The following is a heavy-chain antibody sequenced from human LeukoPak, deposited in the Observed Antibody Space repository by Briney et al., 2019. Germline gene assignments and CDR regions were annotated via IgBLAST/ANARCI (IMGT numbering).Heavy chain of an antibody. J-gene: IGHJ6*03. V-gene: IGHV4-4*07. CDR3: AREIGYCSSTSCYYYYYYMDV. CDR1: GGSTSSYY. CDR2: IYSSGST. Sequence: SETLSLTCTVSGGSTSSYYWSWIRQPAGKGLEWIGRIYSSGSTNYNPSLESRVTISVDKSKNQFSLKLSSVTAADTAVYYCAREIGYCSSTSCYYYYYYMDVWGKGTTVTVSS. D-gene: IGHD2-2*01.